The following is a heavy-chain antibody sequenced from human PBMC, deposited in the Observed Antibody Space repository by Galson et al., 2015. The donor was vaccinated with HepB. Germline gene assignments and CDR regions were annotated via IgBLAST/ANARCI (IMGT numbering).Heavy chain of an antibody. CDR2: IKSKTFGGAV. J-gene: IGHJ4*02. CDR1: GFTFTDAW. Sequence: SLRLSCAASGFTFTDAWMSWVCQAPGKGLEWVGRIKSKTFGGAVDYATPVKGRFTISRDDSKHTLSLLMNSLKTEDTAVYYCTTNVRPEDFTDYWGEGTWVTASS. CDR3: TTNVRPEDFTDY. D-gene: IGHD1-1*01. V-gene: IGHV3-15*01.